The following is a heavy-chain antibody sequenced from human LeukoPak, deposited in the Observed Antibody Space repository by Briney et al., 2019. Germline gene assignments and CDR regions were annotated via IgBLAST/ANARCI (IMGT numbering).Heavy chain of an antibody. D-gene: IGHD5-18*01. Sequence: GASVKVSCKASGYTFTGYYMHWVRQAPGQGLEWMGIINPSGGSTSYAQKFQGRVTMTRDMSTSTVYMELSSLRSEDTAVYYCAREELWGAFDIWGQGTMFTVSS. CDR2: INPSGGST. V-gene: IGHV1-46*01. CDR3: AREELWGAFDI. CDR1: GYTFTGYY. J-gene: IGHJ3*02.